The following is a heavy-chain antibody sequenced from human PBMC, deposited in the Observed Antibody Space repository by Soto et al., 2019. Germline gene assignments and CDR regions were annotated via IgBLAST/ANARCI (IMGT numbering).Heavy chain of an antibody. D-gene: IGHD3-22*01. Sequence: QVQLVQSGAEVKKPGSSVKVSCKASGGTFSSYAISWVRQAPGQGLEWMGGIIPIFGTANYAQKFQGRVTITADKSTSTAYMELSSLRSEDTAVYYCARGYYDSSGYYSGYYFDYWGQGTLVTVSS. J-gene: IGHJ4*02. CDR3: ARGYYDSSGYYSGYYFDY. V-gene: IGHV1-69*06. CDR2: IIPIFGTA. CDR1: GGTFSSYA.